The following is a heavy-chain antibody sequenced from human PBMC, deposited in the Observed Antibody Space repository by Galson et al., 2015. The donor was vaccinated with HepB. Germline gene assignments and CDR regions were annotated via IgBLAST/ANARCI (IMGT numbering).Heavy chain of an antibody. CDR3: ARGSGEFQNYVPGTNYKY. D-gene: IGHD3-10*01. V-gene: IGHV3-11*05. CDR1: GFTFSDYY. Sequence: SLRLSCAASGFTFSDYYMSWIRLAPGEGLEWISYISSGSSYTPLADSVKGRFTVSRDNAKKSVYLQMNSLRAEDTAVYYCARGSGEFQNYVPGTNYKYWGQGTLVTVSS. CDR2: ISSGSSYT. J-gene: IGHJ4*02.